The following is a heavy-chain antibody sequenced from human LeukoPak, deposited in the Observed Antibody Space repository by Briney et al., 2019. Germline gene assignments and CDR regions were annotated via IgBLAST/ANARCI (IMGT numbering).Heavy chain of an antibody. D-gene: IGHD2-21*02. V-gene: IGHV1-2*02. CDR2: INPNIGDA. CDR1: GYTFTDYF. J-gene: IGHJ5*01. Sequence: ASVKVSCKASGYTFTDYFTHWVRQAPGQGLEWMEWINPNIGDASYAQKFQDRVTMTRDRSINTAYMELSRLTSDDTAVYYCARMALDGGDSIGFDSWGQGTLVTVSS. CDR3: ARMALDGGDSIGFDS.